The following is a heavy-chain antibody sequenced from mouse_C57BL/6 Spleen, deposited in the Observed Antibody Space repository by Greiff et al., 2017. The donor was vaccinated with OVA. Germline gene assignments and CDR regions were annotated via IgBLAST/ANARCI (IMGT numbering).Heavy chain of an antibody. J-gene: IGHJ2*01. D-gene: IGHD2-3*01. Sequence: EVQLVESGGGLVQPGGSLSLSCAASGFTFTDYYMSWVRQPPGKALEWLGFISNKANGYTTEYRASVTGRFTISRDTSQSTLYLQLNALIAEDCATYDFSWLIYDGYYFDYWGQGTTLTVSS. CDR3: SWLIYDGYYFDY. CDR1: GFTFTDYY. V-gene: IGHV7-3*01. CDR2: ISNKANGYTT.